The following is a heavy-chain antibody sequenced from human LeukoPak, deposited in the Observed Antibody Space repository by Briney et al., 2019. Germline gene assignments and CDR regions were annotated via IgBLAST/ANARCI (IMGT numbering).Heavy chain of an antibody. D-gene: IGHD5-18*01. CDR2: IYTSGST. V-gene: IGHV4-4*07. CDR3: ARDNPIQLWLGPYYYYVDV. CDR1: GGPISSYY. Sequence: SETLSLTCTVSGGPISSYYWSWIRQPAGKGLEWIGRIYTSGSTNYNPSLKSRVTMSVDTSKNQFSLKLSSVTAADTAVYYCARDNPIQLWLGPYYYYVDVWGKGTTVTVSS. J-gene: IGHJ6*03.